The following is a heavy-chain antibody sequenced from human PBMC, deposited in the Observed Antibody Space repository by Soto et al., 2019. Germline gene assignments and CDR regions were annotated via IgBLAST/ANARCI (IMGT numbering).Heavy chain of an antibody. J-gene: IGHJ4*02. CDR3: VSDVVVRAAEGC. D-gene: IGHD2-21*01. V-gene: IGHV3-21*01. CDR1: GFTFSTYS. Sequence: EVQLVESGGGLVKTGGSLRLSCAASGFTFSTYSINSVRQTPRKGLEWVSSTSSSSSHTQYADSVKGRFKVSRDNAKSSVFLQMNSMKAEDTAVYYCVSDVVVRAAEGCWGSGPRVPVS. CDR2: TSSSSSHT.